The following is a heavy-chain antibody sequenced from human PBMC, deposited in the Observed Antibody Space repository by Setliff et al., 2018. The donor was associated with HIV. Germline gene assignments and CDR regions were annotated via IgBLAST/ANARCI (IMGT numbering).Heavy chain of an antibody. V-gene: IGHV3-21*01. CDR3: ASVPLGAGNTTHYFDL. CDR1: GFAFSPYS. Sequence: GGSLRLSCAASGFAFSPYSMNWVRQAPGKGLEWVASISSSSKYIYEADSVKGRCTISRDNAKNSLYLQMDSLRAADTAVYYCASVPLGAGNTTHYFDLWGQGTLVTVSS. CDR2: ISSSSKYI. J-gene: IGHJ4*02. D-gene: IGHD3-16*01.